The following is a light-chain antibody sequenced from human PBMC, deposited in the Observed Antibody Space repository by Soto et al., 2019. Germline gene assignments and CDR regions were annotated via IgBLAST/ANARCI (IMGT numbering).Light chain of an antibody. J-gene: IGKJ3*01. CDR2: WAS. Sequence: DIVMTKSPDSLAVSLGERATINCKSSQSVLYSPNNKNYLAWYQQKPGQPPKLLIYWASIRESGVPDRFSGRGSGTDFTLTISSLQAEDVAVYYCQQYYSALLTFGPGTKVDIK. CDR1: QSVLYSPNNKNY. CDR3: QQYYSALLT. V-gene: IGKV4-1*01.